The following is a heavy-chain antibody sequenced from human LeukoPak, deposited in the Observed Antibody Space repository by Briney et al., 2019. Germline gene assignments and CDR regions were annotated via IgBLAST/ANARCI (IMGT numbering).Heavy chain of an antibody. J-gene: IGHJ4*02. D-gene: IGHD5-18*01. CDR3: ARRSTAMAPGDFDY. V-gene: IGHV4-39*07. CDR2: IYYSGST. CDR1: GGSISSGSYY. Sequence: PSQTLSLTCTVSGGSISSGSYYWGWIRQPPGKGLEWIGTIYYSGSTYYNPSLKSRVTISVDTSKNQFSLKLSSVTAADTAVYYCARRSTAMAPGDFDYWGQGTLVTVSS.